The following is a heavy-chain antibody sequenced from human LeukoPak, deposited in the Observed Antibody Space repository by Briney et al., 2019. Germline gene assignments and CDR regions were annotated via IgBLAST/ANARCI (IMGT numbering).Heavy chain of an antibody. CDR1: GFTFSSYA. CDR2: ISGSGGST. V-gene: IGHV3-23*01. J-gene: IGHJ4*02. D-gene: IGHD5-12*01. Sequence: GGSLRLSCAASGFTFSSYAMSWVRQAPGKGLEWVSAISGSGGSTYYADSVKGRFTISRDNSKNTLYLQMNSLRAEDTAVYHCAKRVPLVATIGYYFDYWGQGTLVTVSS. CDR3: AKRVPLVATIGYYFDY.